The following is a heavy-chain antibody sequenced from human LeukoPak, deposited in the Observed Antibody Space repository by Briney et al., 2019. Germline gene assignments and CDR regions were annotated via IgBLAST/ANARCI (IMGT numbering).Heavy chain of an antibody. CDR1: GFTLSSYA. CDR2: ISGSGGST. D-gene: IGHD2-21*02. Sequence: GGSLRLSCAASGFTLSSYAMSRVSQAPGKGLEWVSAISGSGGSTYYADSVKGRFTISRDNSKNTLYLQMNSLRAEDTAVYYCAKGWSGGDYFVTFWGQGTLVTVS. J-gene: IGHJ4*02. CDR3: AKGWSGGDYFVTF. V-gene: IGHV3-23*01.